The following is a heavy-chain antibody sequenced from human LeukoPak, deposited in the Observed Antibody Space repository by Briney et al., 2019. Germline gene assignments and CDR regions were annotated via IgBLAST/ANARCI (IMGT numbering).Heavy chain of an antibody. J-gene: IGHJ4*02. V-gene: IGHV4-38-2*02. Sequence: SQTLSLTCTVSGGSISSGYYWGWIRQPPGKGLEWIGSIYHSGSTYYNPSLKSRVTISVDTSKNQFSLKLSSVTAADTAVYYCARAAGVRGVLGRGYYFDYWGQGTLVTVSS. CDR1: GGSISSGYY. D-gene: IGHD3-10*01. CDR3: ARAAGVRGVLGRGYYFDY. CDR2: IYHSGST.